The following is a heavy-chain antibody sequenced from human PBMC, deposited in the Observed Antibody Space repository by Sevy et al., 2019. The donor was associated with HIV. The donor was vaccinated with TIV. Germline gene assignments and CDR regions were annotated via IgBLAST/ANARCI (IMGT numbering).Heavy chain of an antibody. Sequence: PGGSLRLSYAASGFTFSNYAMSWVRQAPGKGLEWVSAISGSGGSTYYADSVKGRFTISRDNSKNTLFLQMNSLRAEDTAVYFCAKWSELPSSPFDYWGQGTLVTVSS. V-gene: IGHV3-23*01. CDR1: GFTFSNYA. D-gene: IGHD1-26*01. CDR2: ISGSGGST. CDR3: AKWSELPSSPFDY. J-gene: IGHJ4*02.